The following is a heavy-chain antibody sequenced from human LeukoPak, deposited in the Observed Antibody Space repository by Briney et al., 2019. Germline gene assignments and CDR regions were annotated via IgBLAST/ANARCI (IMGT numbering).Heavy chain of an antibody. V-gene: IGHV1-18*01. Sequence: ASVKVSRKASGYTFTSYGISWVRQAPGQGLEWMGWISAYNGNTNYAQKLQGRVTMTTDTSTSTAYMELRSLRSDDTAVYYCVMGAAGTGYFDYWGQGTLVTVSS. CDR2: ISAYNGNT. CDR1: GYTFTSYG. D-gene: IGHD6-13*01. J-gene: IGHJ4*02. CDR3: VMGAAGTGYFDY.